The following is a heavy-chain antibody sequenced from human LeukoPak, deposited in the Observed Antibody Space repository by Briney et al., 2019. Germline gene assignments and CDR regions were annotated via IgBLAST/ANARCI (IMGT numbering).Heavy chain of an antibody. Sequence: ASLKVTCKTSGYSFNTYEINWLRQATGQKLEWMRWVNPNSGDTDYAQKFQGRLTMTRNTSIITAYIQLSGMRVEDSAVYYCSRGRRFDPWGQGTQVTVSS. D-gene: IGHD6-6*01. V-gene: IGHV1-8*01. CDR2: VNPNSGDT. J-gene: IGHJ5*02. CDR3: SRGRRFDP. CDR1: GYSFNTYE.